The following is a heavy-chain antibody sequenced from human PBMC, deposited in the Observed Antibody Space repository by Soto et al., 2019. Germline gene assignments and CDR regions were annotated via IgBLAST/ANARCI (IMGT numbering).Heavy chain of an antibody. V-gene: IGHV3-23*01. J-gene: IGHJ4*02. CDR3: AKEYKLCSPFDY. D-gene: IGHD3-10*02. CDR1: GFTFRNYA. Sequence: GGSLRLSCAASGFTFRNYAMTWARQAPGKGLEWVSSLLRSGSSAYYADSVRGRFSISSXXXAXSXYXQXXXLRAXDTAIYYCAKEYKLCSPFDYWGQGTLVTVSS. CDR2: LLRSGSSA.